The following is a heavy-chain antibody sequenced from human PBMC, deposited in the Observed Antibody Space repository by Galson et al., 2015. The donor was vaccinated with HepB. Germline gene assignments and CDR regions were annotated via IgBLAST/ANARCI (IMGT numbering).Heavy chain of an antibody. D-gene: IGHD3-9*01. Sequence: SLRLSCAASGFTFSSYEMNWVRQAPGKGLEWVSYISSSGGIIYYADSVKGRFAISRDNAKNSLYLQMNSLRAEDTAVYYCAREYPYDILTGYHSYYYYGMDVWGQGTTVTVSS. V-gene: IGHV3-48*03. J-gene: IGHJ6*02. CDR1: GFTFSSYE. CDR3: AREYPYDILTGYHSYYYYGMDV. CDR2: ISSSGGII.